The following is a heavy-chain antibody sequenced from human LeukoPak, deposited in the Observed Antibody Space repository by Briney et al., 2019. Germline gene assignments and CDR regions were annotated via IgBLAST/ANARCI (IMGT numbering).Heavy chain of an antibody. D-gene: IGHD5-18*01. J-gene: IGHJ4*02. Sequence: SETLSLTCTVSGGSVSSGSYYWSWFGRPQGRGLEWIGYIYYSGNTDYNPSLKSRVTISVDTSKNQFSLKLSSVTAADTALYYCARGSRGYSYGWGQGTLVTVSS. V-gene: IGHV4-61*01. CDR1: GGSVSSGSYY. CDR3: ARGSRGYSYG. CDR2: IYYSGNT.